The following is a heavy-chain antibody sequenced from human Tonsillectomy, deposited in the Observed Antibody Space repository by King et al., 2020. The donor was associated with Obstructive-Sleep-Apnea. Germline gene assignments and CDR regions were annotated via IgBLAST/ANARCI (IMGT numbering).Heavy chain of an antibody. V-gene: IGHV1-69*09. CDR3: ARDSGDTRYYYYYYGMDV. J-gene: IGHJ6*02. CDR1: GGTFSSYA. CDR2: IIPILGIA. Sequence: QLVPSGAEVKKPGSSVKVSCKASGGTFSSYAISWVRQAPGQGLEWMGGIIPILGIANYAQKFQGRVTITADKSTSTAYMELSSLRSEDTAVYYCARDSGDTRYYYYYYGMDVWGQGTTVTVSS. D-gene: IGHD2-21*02.